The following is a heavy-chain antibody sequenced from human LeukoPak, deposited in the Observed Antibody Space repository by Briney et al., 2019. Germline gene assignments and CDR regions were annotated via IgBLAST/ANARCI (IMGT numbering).Heavy chain of an antibody. D-gene: IGHD3-10*01. CDR2: ISYDGSNK. J-gene: IGHJ4*02. CDR3: ARGVIALDY. Sequence: GRSLRLSCAASGFTFSSYGMHWVRQAPGKGLEWVAVISYDGSNKYYADSVKGRFTISRDNSKNTLYLQMNSLRAEDTAVYYCARGVIALDYWGQGTLVTVSS. CDR1: GFTFSSYG. V-gene: IGHV3-30*03.